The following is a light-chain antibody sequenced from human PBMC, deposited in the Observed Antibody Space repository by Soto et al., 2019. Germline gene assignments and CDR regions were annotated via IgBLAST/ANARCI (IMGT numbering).Light chain of an antibody. J-gene: IGKJ5*01. CDR1: QSVSSY. CDR2: DAS. V-gene: IGKV3-11*01. CDR3: QQYNNWPPT. Sequence: EIVLTQSPATLSLSPGERATLSCRASQSVSSYLAWYQQKPGQAPRLLIYDASNRATGIPARFSGSGSGTDFTLTIDSLQSEDFAVYYCQQYNNWPPTFGQGTRLEIK.